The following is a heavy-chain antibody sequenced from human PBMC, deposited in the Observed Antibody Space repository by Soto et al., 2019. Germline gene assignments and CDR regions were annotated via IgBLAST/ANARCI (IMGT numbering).Heavy chain of an antibody. CDR2: IYYTGST. V-gene: IGHV4-59*08. D-gene: IGHD3-22*01. J-gene: IGHJ4*02. CDR3: ARGDGSGYQFFDY. Sequence: PSETLSLTCTVSGGSIGNSYWSWIRQPPGKGLEWIGYIYYTGSTNYNPSLKSRVTISVDTSKNQFSLKLSSVTAAETAVYYCARGDGSGYQFFDYWGQGTPVTVSS. CDR1: GGSIGNSY.